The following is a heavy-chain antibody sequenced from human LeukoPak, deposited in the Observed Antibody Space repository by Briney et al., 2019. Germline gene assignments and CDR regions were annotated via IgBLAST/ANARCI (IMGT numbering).Heavy chain of an antibody. CDR2: IIPIFGTA. D-gene: IGHD3-22*01. Sequence: ASVPVSCKASGGTFSSYAISWVRQAPGQGLEWMGGIIPIFGTANYAQKFQGRVTITADESTSTAYMELSSLRSEDTAVYYCARDRFYSSGYYHFDYWGQGTLVTVSS. CDR3: ARDRFYSSGYYHFDY. V-gene: IGHV1-69*13. J-gene: IGHJ4*02. CDR1: GGTFSSYA.